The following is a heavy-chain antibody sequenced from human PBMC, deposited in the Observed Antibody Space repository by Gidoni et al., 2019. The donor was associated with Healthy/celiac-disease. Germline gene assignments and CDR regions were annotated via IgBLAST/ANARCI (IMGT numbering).Heavy chain of an antibody. CDR2: IIPIFGTA. V-gene: IGHV1-69*01. CDR3: ARGGTYYYDSSGYSGMDV. Sequence: MGGIIPIFGTANYAQKFQGRVTITADESTSTAYMELSSLRSEDTAVYYCARGGTYYYDSSGYSGMDVWGQGTTVTVSS. J-gene: IGHJ6*02. D-gene: IGHD3-22*01.